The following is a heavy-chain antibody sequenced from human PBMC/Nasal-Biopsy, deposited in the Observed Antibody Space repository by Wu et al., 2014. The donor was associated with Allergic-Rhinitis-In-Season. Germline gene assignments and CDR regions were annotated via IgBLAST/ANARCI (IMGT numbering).Heavy chain of an antibody. D-gene: IGHD4-17*01. Sequence: LRLSCAASGFTFSDHYMDWVRQRQEGLEWVGRTRNKANSYTTEYAASVKGRFTISRDDSKKLMFLQMNSLGAEDTAVYYCAVHRSLSHYGVLFDYWGRGTLVTVSS. CDR1: GFTFSDHY. CDR2: TRNKANSYTT. V-gene: IGHV3-72*01. J-gene: IGHJ4*02. CDR3: AVHRSLSHYGVLFDY.